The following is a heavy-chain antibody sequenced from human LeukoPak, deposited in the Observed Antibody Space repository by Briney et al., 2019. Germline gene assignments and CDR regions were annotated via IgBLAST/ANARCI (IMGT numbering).Heavy chain of an antibody. J-gene: IGHJ1*01. CDR1: GGSISGSSYF. CDR2: IYYSGST. D-gene: IGHD3-22*01. V-gene: IGHV4-39*01. Sequence: PSETLSLTCTVSGGSISGSSYFWGWIRQPPGKGLEWIGSIYYSGSTYYNPSLKSRVTISVDTSKNQFSLKLSSVTAADTAVYYCARAHRRWYYDSSGYLETEYFQHWGQGTLVTVSS. CDR3: ARAHRRWYYDSSGYLETEYFQH.